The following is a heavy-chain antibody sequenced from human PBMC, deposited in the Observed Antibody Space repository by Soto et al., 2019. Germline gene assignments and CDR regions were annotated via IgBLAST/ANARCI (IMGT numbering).Heavy chain of an antibody. V-gene: IGHV3-30*18. CDR1: GFTFSSYG. CDR2: ISYDGSNK. Sequence: QVQLVESGGGVVQPGRSLRLSCAASGFTFSSYGMHWVRQAPGKGLEWVAVISYDGSNKYYADSVKGRFTISRDNSKNTLYLQMNSLRAEDTAMYYCAKGSKRYCSGGSCYAEYFQHWGQGTLVTVSS. D-gene: IGHD2-15*01. CDR3: AKGSKRYCSGGSCYAEYFQH. J-gene: IGHJ1*01.